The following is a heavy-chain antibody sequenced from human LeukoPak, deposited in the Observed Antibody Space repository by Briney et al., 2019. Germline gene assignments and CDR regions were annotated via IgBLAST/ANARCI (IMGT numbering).Heavy chain of an antibody. CDR1: GFTLSSYA. Sequence: GGSLRLSCAASGFTLSSYAMTWVRQAPGKGLEWVSDIGDSGATTYYADSVKGRFTISRDNSKNTLYLQMSSLRAEDTAVYYCAKGSGYDTDFDYWGQGTLVSVSS. V-gene: IGHV3-23*01. D-gene: IGHD5-12*01. J-gene: IGHJ4*02. CDR3: AKGSGYDTDFDY. CDR2: IGDSGATT.